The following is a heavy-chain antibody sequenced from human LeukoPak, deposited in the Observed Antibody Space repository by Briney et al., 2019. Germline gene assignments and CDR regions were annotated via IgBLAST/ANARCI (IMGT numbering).Heavy chain of an antibody. V-gene: IGHV4-4*07. CDR3: AREGYCSSTSCSYYYYYMDV. Sequence: SETLSLTCSFSGTSINSYYWSWIRQPAGKGLEWIGRIYTSGSTNYNPSLKSRVTMSVDTSKNQFSLKLSSVTAADTAVYYCAREGYCSSTSCSYYYYYMDVWGKGTTVTVSS. CDR2: IYTSGST. CDR1: GTSINSYY. J-gene: IGHJ6*03. D-gene: IGHD2-2*01.